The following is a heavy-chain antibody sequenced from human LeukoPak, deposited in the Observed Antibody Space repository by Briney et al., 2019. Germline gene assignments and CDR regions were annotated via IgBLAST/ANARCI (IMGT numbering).Heavy chain of an antibody. J-gene: IGHJ4*02. CDR2: MNPNSGNT. Sequence: ASVKVSCKASGYTFTSYDINWVRQATGQGLEWMGWMNPNSGNTGYAQKFQGRVTMTRNTSISTAYMELSSLRSEDTAVYYCAREQCSGGSCYFDYWGQGTLVTVSS. D-gene: IGHD2-15*01. CDR1: GYTFTSYD. CDR3: AREQCSGGSCYFDY. V-gene: IGHV1-8*01.